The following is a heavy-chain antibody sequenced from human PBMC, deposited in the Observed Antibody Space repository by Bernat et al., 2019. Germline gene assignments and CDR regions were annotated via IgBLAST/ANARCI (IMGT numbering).Heavy chain of an antibody. J-gene: IGHJ4*01. Sequence: EVQLVESGGGLVQPGRSLRLSCAVSGFTFSNYAMHWVRQDPGKGLVWVALINIDGSRTYYADAVKGRFTISRDNAKKTLYLQMDSLRAEDTAIYYCARDLNTVTTADINYWGQGTLVTVSS. CDR3: ARDLNTVTTADINY. V-gene: IGHV3-74*01. D-gene: IGHD4-4*01. CDR1: GFTFSNYA. CDR2: INIDGSRT.